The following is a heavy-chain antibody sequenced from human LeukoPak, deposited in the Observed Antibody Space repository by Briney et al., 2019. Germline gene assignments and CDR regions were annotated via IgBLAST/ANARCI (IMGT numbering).Heavy chain of an antibody. CDR2: IYYSGST. D-gene: IGHD3-22*01. CDR1: GGSISSYY. V-gene: IGHV4-59*01. J-gene: IGHJ5*02. Sequence: SETLSLTCTVSGGSISSYYWSWIRQPPGKGLEWIGYIYYSGSTNYNPSLKSRVTISVDTSKNQFSLKLSSVTAADTAVYYCARDGLVHYYDSSGYCWFDPWGQGTLVTVSS. CDR3: ARDGLVHYYDSSGYCWFDP.